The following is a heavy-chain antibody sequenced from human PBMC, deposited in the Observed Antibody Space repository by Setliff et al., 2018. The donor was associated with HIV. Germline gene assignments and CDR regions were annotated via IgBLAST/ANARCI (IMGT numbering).Heavy chain of an antibody. CDR3: ASDAVWSSGLDAFDI. J-gene: IGHJ3*02. Sequence: ASETLSLTCTVSGASISGYYWSWIRQAAGKGLEWIGRIETSGGNIDSNPSFKSRVTMSGDTPKNQFSLKLSSVTAADTAVYYCASDAVWSSGLDAFDIWGQGTMVTVSS. CDR1: GASISGYY. D-gene: IGHD3-22*01. V-gene: IGHV4-4*07. CDR2: IETSGGNI.